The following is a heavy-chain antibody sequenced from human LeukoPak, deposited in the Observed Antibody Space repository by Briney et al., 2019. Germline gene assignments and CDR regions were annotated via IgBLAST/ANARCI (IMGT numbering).Heavy chain of an antibody. D-gene: IGHD6-6*01. V-gene: IGHV3-74*01. Sequence: GGSLRLSCTASGFSFSGHWMHWARQLPGKGLVWVSRISPTGSTTSYTDSVKGRFTVSRDNAKNTLYLQVNNLRAEDTAVYYCARGPNSNWSGLDFWGQGTLLTVSS. CDR2: ISPTGSTT. CDR3: ARGPNSNWSGLDF. J-gene: IGHJ4*02. CDR1: GFSFSGHW.